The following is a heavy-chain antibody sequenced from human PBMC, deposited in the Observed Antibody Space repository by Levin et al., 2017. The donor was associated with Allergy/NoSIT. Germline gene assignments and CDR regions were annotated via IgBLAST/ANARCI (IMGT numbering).Heavy chain of an antibody. CDR2: ISSSGSTI. Sequence: GGSLRLSCAASGFTFSDYYMSWIRQAPGKGLEWVSYISSSGSTIYYADSVKGRFTISRENAKNSLYLRMNSLRAEDTAVYYCARLGDYDFWSGQTYYYYYGMDVWGQGTTVTVSS. V-gene: IGHV3-11*01. CDR1: GFTFSDYY. J-gene: IGHJ6*02. CDR3: ARLGDYDFWSGQTYYYYYGMDV. D-gene: IGHD3-3*01.